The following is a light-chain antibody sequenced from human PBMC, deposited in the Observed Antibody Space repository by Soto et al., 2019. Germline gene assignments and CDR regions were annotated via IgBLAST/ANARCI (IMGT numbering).Light chain of an antibody. CDR1: QDISNY. V-gene: IGKV1-33*01. J-gene: IGKJ4*01. CDR2: DAS. Sequence: DIQMTQSPSSLSASVGHRVTITCQASQDISNYLNWYQQKPGKAPKLLIYDASNLETGVPSRLSGSGSGTDFTFTISSLQPEDIATYYCQQYDNLPLTFGGGTKVEIK. CDR3: QQYDNLPLT.